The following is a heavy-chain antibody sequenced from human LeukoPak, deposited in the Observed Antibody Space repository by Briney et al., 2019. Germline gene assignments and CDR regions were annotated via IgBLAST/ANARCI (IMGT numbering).Heavy chain of an antibody. CDR1: GFSLSSYW. V-gene: IGHV3-7*01. D-gene: IGHD6-19*01. CDR3: AEGCY. Sequence: GGSLRLSCAASGFSLSSYWMNWVRQAPGKGLEWVASIKPDGSEKYYVDSLRGRFTISRDDARNSLYLQMNSLRAEDTAVYYCAEGCYWGQGTLVTVSS. J-gene: IGHJ4*02. CDR2: IKPDGSEK.